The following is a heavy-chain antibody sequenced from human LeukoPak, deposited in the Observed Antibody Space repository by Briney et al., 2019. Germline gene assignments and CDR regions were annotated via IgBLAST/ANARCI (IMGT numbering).Heavy chain of an antibody. D-gene: IGHD6-13*01. V-gene: IGHV3-7*03. Sequence: GGSLRLSCAASGFTFSSYWMSWVRQAPGKGLEWVANIKQDGSEKYYVDSVKGRFTISRDNAKNSLYLQMNSLRAEDTAVYYCARDGGYSSSWYFDYWGQGTLVTVSS. CDR3: ARDGGYSSSWYFDY. J-gene: IGHJ4*02. CDR1: GFTFSSYW. CDR2: IKQDGSEK.